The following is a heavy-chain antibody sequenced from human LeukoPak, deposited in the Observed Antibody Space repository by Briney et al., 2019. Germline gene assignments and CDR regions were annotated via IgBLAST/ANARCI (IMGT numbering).Heavy chain of an antibody. V-gene: IGHV3-49*04. CDR1: GFTFGDYA. CDR3: IRDVGGFGTAAGSIFDS. D-gene: IGHD6-13*01. CDR2: IRSKAYGGTP. Sequence: GGSLRLSCTASGFTFGDYALSWVRQAPGKGLEWVGFIRSKAYGGTPEYAASLKGRFTISRDDSKSIAYLQMNSLKTDDTAVYYCIRDVGGFGTAAGSIFDSWGQGTLVTVSS. J-gene: IGHJ4*02.